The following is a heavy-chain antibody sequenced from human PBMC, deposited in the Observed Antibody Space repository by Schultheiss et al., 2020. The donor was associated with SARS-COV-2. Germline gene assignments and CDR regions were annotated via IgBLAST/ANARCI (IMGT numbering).Heavy chain of an antibody. J-gene: IGHJ4*02. CDR2: IKQDGSEK. CDR1: GFTFSSYA. CDR3: ARGSSGRYTLHFDN. Sequence: GGSLRLSCAASGFTFSSYAMSWVRQAPGKGLEWVANIKQDGSEKHYVDSVKGRFTISRDNSKNSLDLQVNSLTAEDTALYYCARGSSGRYTLHFDNWGQGTLVTVSS. D-gene: IGHD1-26*01. V-gene: IGHV3-7*03.